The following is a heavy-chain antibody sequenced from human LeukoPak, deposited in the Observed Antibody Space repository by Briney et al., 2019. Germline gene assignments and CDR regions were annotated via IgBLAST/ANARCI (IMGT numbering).Heavy chain of an antibody. D-gene: IGHD2-15*01. CDR1: GFTFSSYA. J-gene: IGHJ4*02. CDR3: AKVDRWQLDEAFDY. CDR2: ISGSGGST. V-gene: IGHV3-23*01. Sequence: TGGSLRLSCAASGFTFSSYAMSWVRQAPGKGLEWVSAISGSGGSTYYADSVKGRFTISRDNSKNTLYLQMNSLRAEDTAVYYCAKVDRWQLDEAFDYWGQGTLVTVSS.